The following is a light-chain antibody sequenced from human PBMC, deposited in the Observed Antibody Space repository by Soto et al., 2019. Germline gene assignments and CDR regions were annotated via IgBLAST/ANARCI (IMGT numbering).Light chain of an antibody. Sequence: QSALTQPASVSGSPGQSISISCTGSSSDVGVHNFVSWYQHHPGKAPKVLIYGVTNRPSGVSNRFSGSKSGNTASLTISGLQAEDEADYYCCSYTPAYNCVFGGGTKLTVL. CDR1: SSDVGVHNF. CDR2: GVT. J-gene: IGLJ3*02. CDR3: CSYTPAYNCV. V-gene: IGLV2-14*01.